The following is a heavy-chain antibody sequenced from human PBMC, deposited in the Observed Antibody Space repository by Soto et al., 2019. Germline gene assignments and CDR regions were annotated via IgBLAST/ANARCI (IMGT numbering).Heavy chain of an antibody. V-gene: IGHV1-2*04. D-gene: IGHD1-26*01. Sequence: ASVKVSCKASGYTFTDNYVHWVRQAPGQGLEWMGWINPNSGGTKYVQDFQGWVTMTRDTSISTAYMEVSGLRSDDTAVYYCARVGTSGNYYDAFDIWGQGTMVTVS. CDR1: GYTFTDNY. J-gene: IGHJ3*02. CDR2: INPNSGGT. CDR3: ARVGTSGNYYDAFDI.